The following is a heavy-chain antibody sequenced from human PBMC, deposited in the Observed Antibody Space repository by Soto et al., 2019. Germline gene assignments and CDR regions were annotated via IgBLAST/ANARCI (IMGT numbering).Heavy chain of an antibody. Sequence: EGQLVESGGGLVQPGGYLRLSCAASQITFSPYYMSWVRQAPGKGLEWVAHIKEDGIEIFYVDSVKGRFTISRDHAHNFLFLQMNSLRVDDTAVYYCARSQWSASDICGQGTMVTVSS. D-gene: IGHD3-3*01. J-gene: IGHJ3*02. CDR1: QITFSPYY. CDR2: IKEDGIEI. V-gene: IGHV3-7*01. CDR3: ARSQWSASDI.